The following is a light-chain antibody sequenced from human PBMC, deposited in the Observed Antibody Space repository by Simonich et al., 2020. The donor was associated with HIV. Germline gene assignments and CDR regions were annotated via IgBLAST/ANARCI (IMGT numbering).Light chain of an antibody. Sequence: DIVMTQSPDSLAVSLGERATINCKSSQGVLYNSNKKNYLNWYQQKPGQPPKLLIYWASTRESGVPDRFSGSGSGTDFTLTISSLQAEDFAVYYCQQYNNWPPLTFGGGTKVEIK. CDR2: WAS. CDR3: QQYNNWPPLT. CDR1: QGVLYNSNKKNY. J-gene: IGKJ4*01. V-gene: IGKV4-1*01.